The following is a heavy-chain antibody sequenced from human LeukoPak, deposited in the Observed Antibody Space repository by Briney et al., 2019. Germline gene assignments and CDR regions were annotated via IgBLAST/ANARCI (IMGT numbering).Heavy chain of an antibody. D-gene: IGHD4-17*01. Sequence: PSETLSLTCAVYGGSFSGYYWSWIRQPPGKGLEWIGEINHSGSTNYNPSLKSRVTISVDTSKNQLSLKLSSVTAADTAVYYCASLYGDYKNWFGPWGQGTLVTVSS. J-gene: IGHJ5*02. CDR3: ASLYGDYKNWFGP. V-gene: IGHV4-34*01. CDR2: INHSGST. CDR1: GGSFSGYY.